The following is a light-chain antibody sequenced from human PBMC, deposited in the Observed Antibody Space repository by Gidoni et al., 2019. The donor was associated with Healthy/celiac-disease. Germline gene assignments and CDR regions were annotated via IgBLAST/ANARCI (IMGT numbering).Light chain of an antibody. CDR2: DAS. Sequence: DHQMTQSPSSLSASVGDRVTITCQASQDISNYLNWYQQKPGKAPRLQIYDASNLETGNRSRFSGSGSGTDVSFTISSLQPEGITTYYCQQYDKLPIAFGQVPRLEMK. V-gene: IGKV1-33*01. CDR1: QDISNY. J-gene: IGKJ5*01. CDR3: QQYDKLPIA.